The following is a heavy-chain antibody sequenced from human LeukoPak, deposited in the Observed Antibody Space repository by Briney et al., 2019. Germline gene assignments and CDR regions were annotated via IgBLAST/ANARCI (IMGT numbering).Heavy chain of an antibody. CDR1: GYSFTSYW. J-gene: IGHJ3*02. V-gene: IGHV5-51*01. CDR3: TRLKYQLLNAFDI. D-gene: IGHD2-2*01. CDR2: IYPGDSDT. Sequence: GESLKISCKGSGYSFTSYWIGWVRQMPGKGLEWMGIIYPGDSDTRYSPSFQGQVTISADKSISTAYLQWSSLKASDTAMYYCTRLKYQLLNAFDIWGQGTMVTVSS.